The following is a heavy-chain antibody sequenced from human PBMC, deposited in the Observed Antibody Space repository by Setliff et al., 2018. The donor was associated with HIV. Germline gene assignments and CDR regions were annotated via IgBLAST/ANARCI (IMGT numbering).Heavy chain of an antibody. D-gene: IGHD3-10*01. Sequence: PSETLSLTCAVYTESLTRYDWAWIRQSPEKGLEWIGEIDDSGSIIYNPSLQSRVTMSVDTSKNQFSLKVRSLTAADTGLYYCARVKSIKTTLVRLWPRFDLWGQGTQVTVPS. CDR2: IDDSGSI. V-gene: IGHV4-34*01. CDR1: TESLTRYD. J-gene: IGHJ5*02. CDR3: ARVKSIKTTLVRLWPRFDL.